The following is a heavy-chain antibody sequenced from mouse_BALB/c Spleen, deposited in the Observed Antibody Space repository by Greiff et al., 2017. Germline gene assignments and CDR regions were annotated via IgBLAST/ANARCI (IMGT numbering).Heavy chain of an antibody. CDR2: ISNGGGST. D-gene: IGHD2-12*01. CDR1: GFTFSSYT. CDR3: ARRNDGYAMDY. V-gene: IGHV5-12-2*01. J-gene: IGHJ4*01. Sequence: EVMLVESGGGLVQPGGSLKLSCAASGFTFSSYTMSWVRHTPEKRLEWVAYISNGGGSTYYPDTVKGRFTISRDNAKNTLYLQMSSLKSEDTAMYYCARRNDGYAMDYWGQGTSVTVSS.